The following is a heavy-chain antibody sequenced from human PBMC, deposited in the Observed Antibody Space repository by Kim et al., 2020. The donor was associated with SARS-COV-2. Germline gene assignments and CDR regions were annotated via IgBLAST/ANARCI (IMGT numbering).Heavy chain of an antibody. V-gene: IGHV3-23*01. CDR2: ISSGDDDT. Sequence: GGSLRLSCEASGFIFSNYVMSWVRQAPGKGLEWVSGISSGDDDTYYADSVKGRFTVSRDNFRDMVYLKMNSLRPEDTAVYYCVKDRIGTADGGPYYFDSWGQGTLVTVSS. D-gene: IGHD1-7*01. CDR1: GFIFSNYV. J-gene: IGHJ4*02. CDR3: VKDRIGTADGGPYYFDS.